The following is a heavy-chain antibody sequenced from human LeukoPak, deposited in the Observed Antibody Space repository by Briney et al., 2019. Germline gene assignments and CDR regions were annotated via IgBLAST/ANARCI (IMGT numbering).Heavy chain of an antibody. D-gene: IGHD4-11*01. V-gene: IGHV4-61*01. J-gene: IGHJ4*02. CDR3: AREGDYSSLDY. Sequence: PSETLSLTCTVSGGSVGSGSYYWSWIRQPPGKGLEWIGYSYYSGSTSYNPSLKSRVTISVDTSKNQFSLKLSSVTAADTAVYYCAREGDYSSLDYWGQGTLVTVSS. CDR2: SYYSGST. CDR1: GGSVGSGSYY.